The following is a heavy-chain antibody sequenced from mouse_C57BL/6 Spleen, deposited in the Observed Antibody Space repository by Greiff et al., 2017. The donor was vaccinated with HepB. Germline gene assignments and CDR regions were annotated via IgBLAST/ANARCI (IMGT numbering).Heavy chain of an antibody. V-gene: IGHV2-2*01. Sequence: VKLMESGPGLVQPSQSLSITCTVSGFSLTSYGVHWVRQSPGKGLEWLGVIWSGGSTDYNAAFISRLSISKDNSKSQVFFKMNSLQADDTAIYYCAINLGVGSSYPWFAYWGQGTLVTVSA. CDR3: AINLGVGSSYPWFAY. CDR1: GFSLTSYG. CDR2: IWSGGST. J-gene: IGHJ3*01. D-gene: IGHD1-1*01.